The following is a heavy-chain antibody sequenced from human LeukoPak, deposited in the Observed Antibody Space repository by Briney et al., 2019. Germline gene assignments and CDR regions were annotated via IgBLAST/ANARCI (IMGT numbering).Heavy chain of an antibody. D-gene: IGHD3-22*01. Sequence: GGSLRLSCAASGFTFSSYAMSWVRQAPGKGLEWVSAISGSGGSTYYADSVKGRFTISRDNSKNTLYLQMNSLRAEDTAVYYCAREREMKAYYYDSSGYYGAFDIWGQGTMVTVSS. J-gene: IGHJ3*02. V-gene: IGHV3-23*01. CDR3: AREREMKAYYYDSSGYYGAFDI. CDR1: GFTFSSYA. CDR2: ISGSGGST.